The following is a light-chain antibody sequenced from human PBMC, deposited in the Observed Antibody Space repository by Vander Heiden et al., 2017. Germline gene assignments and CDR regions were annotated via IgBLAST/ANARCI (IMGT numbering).Light chain of an antibody. V-gene: IGKV1-9*01. CDR3: QQFSNYPRT. Sequence: DIQLTQSPSFVSASVGDRVTITCRASQDIRAYLAWYQQKPGKAPNLLIYAASTLQSGVPSRFSGSGSGTEFTLTISSLQPEDSATYYCQQFSNYPRTFGQGTKVEVK. CDR2: AAS. CDR1: QDIRAY. J-gene: IGKJ1*01.